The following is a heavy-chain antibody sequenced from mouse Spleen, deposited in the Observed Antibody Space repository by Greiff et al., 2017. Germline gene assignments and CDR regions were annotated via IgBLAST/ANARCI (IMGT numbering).Heavy chain of an antibody. CDR1: GYTFTSYW. V-gene: IGHV1-52*01. CDR3: ARRGLGLRGSMDY. D-gene: IGHD1-1*01. J-gene: IGHJ4*01. CDR2: IDPSDSET. Sequence: QVQLKQPGAELVRPGSSVKLSCKASGYTFTSYWMHWVKQRPIQGLEWIGNIDPSDSETHYNQKFKDKATLTVDKSSSTAYMQLSSLTSEDSAVYYCARRGLGLRGSMDYWGQGTSVTVSS.